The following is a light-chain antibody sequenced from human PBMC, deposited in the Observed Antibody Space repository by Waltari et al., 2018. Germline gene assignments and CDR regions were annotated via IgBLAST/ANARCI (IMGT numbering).Light chain of an antibody. J-gene: IGKJ4*01. CDR3: QQYYSTLLT. CDR2: WAS. V-gene: IGKV4-1*01. CDR1: QSVLYSTNNKKY. Sequence: DIVMTQSPDSLAASLGERATINCKSSQSVLYSTNNKKYLAWYQQKPGQPPKLLIYWASTRESGVPDRFSGSGSGTDFTLTISSLQAEDVAVYYCQQYYSTLLTFGGGTKVEIK.